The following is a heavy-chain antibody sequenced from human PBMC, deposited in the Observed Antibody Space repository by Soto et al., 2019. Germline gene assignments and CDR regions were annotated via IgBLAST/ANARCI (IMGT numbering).Heavy chain of an antibody. CDR3: ARASYFRPSGSYYFVS. V-gene: IGHV4-31*03. CDR2: VYSNGNT. J-gene: IGHJ4*02. D-gene: IGHD3-10*01. CDR1: DDCLPTNKYA. Sequence: PLSLTCNFADDCLPTNKYAWPLIRQSAAKGLEWIGYVYSNGNTRSSPSLQSRVSMSVDTSKSHFSPRLSSVTAADTAVYFCARASYFRPSGSYYFVSWGQGTLVTVSS.